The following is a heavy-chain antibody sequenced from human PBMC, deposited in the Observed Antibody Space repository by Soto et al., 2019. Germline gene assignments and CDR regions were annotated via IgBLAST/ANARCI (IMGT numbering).Heavy chain of an antibody. J-gene: IGHJ4*02. V-gene: IGHV4-30-2*01. CDR3: ARSREFDY. CDR2: IFPRGTT. CDR1: GGSLSGATYS. Sequence: SETLSLTCGVSGGSLSGATYSWNWIRQPPGKGLEWIGYIFPRGTTYYNPSLKSRVTISIDVSKNQFSLSLRSLTAADTAVYYCARSREFDYWSQGTLVTVS.